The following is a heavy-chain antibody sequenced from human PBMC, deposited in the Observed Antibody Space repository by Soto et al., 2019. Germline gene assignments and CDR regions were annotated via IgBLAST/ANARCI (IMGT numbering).Heavy chain of an antibody. CDR3: AKCVLTGLDYYYYGMDV. D-gene: IGHD3-9*01. J-gene: IGHJ6*02. V-gene: IGHV3-30*18. CDR1: GFTFSSYG. CDR2: ISYDGSNK. Sequence: PGGSLRLSCAASGFTFSSYGMHWVRQAPGKGLEWVAVISYDGSNKYYADSVKGRFTISRDNSKNTLYLQMNSLRAEDTAVYYCAKCVLTGLDYYYYGMDVWGQGTTVTVSS.